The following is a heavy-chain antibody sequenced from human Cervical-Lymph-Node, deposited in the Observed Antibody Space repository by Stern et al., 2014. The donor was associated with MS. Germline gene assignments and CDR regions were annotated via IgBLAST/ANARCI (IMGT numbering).Heavy chain of an antibody. Sequence: MQLVESGGGVVQPGRSLRLSCAASGFTFSSYGMHWVRQAPGQGLEWVAVIWYDGSKKYYADSVKGRFTISRDNSKNTLFLQMDSLRAEDTAVYFCAREYSSSTGKAFDIWGQGTMVTVSS. CDR1: GFTFSSYG. J-gene: IGHJ3*02. CDR2: IWYDGSKK. D-gene: IGHD6-6*01. CDR3: AREYSSSTGKAFDI. V-gene: IGHV3-33*01.